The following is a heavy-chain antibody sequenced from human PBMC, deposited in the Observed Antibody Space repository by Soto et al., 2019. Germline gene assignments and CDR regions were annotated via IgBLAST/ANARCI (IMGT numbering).Heavy chain of an antibody. CDR2: IIPIFGTA. D-gene: IGHD6-19*01. Sequence: SVKVSCKASGYTFTGYYMHWVRQAPGQGLEWMGGIIPIFGTANYAQKFQGRVTITADESTSTAYMELSSLRSEDTAVYYCARDIAVAGIYYYYGMDVWGQGTTVTVSS. CDR3: ARDIAVAGIYYYYGMDV. J-gene: IGHJ6*02. CDR1: GYTFTGYY. V-gene: IGHV1-69*13.